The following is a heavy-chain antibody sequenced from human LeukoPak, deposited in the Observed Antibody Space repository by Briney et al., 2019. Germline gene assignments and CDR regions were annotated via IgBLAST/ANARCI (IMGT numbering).Heavy chain of an antibody. CDR1: GXSISSYY. D-gene: IGHD5-18*01. Sequence: SETLSLTCTVSGXSISSYYWSWIRQPPGKGLEWIGYIYYSGSTNYNPSLKSRVTISVDTSKNQFSLKLSSVTAADTAVYYCARGYSYGFPGWYFDLWGRGTLVTVSS. V-gene: IGHV4-59*01. CDR3: ARGYSYGFPGWYFDL. J-gene: IGHJ2*01. CDR2: IYYSGST.